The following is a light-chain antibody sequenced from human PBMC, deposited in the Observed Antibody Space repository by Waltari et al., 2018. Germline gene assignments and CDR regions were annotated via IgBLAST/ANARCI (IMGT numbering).Light chain of an antibody. Sequence: QSALTQPPSASGSPGQAVTISCTGRSGDVGYYDFVPWYQQHPGKVPRLLIFEVTRRPSGVPDRFSGSKSETTASLTVSGLQPEDEADYYCTSFAASGDLVFGGGTKLTVL. V-gene: IGLV2-8*01. CDR1: SGDVGYYDF. CDR3: TSFAASGDLV. J-gene: IGLJ3*02. CDR2: EVT.